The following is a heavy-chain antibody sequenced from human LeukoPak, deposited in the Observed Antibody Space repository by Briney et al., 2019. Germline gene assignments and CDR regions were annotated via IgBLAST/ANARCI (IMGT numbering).Heavy chain of an antibody. CDR2: INPSGGST. Sequence: ASVKVSCKASGYTFTSYYMHWVRQAPGQGLEWMGIINPSGGSTSYAQKFQGRVTMTRDTSTSTVYMELSSLRSEDTAVYYCARGGGTVTHYYYYMDVWGKGATVTVSS. J-gene: IGHJ6*03. CDR1: GYTFTSYY. D-gene: IGHD4-11*01. V-gene: IGHV1-46*03. CDR3: ARGGGTVTHYYYYMDV.